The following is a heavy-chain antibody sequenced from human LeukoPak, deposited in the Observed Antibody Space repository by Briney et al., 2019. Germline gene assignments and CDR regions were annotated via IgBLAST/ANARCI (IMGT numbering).Heavy chain of an antibody. V-gene: IGHV1-2*02. D-gene: IGHD3-9*01. CDR3: ARSPHTLTGENFDY. J-gene: IGHJ4*02. CDR2: INPNSGGT. Sequence: ASVKVSCKASGYTFTGYYIHWVRQAPGQGLEWMGWINPNSGGTNYAQKFQDRVTMTRDTSISTAYMELSRLRFDDTAVYYCARSPHTLTGENFDYWGQGTLVTVSS. CDR1: GYTFTGYY.